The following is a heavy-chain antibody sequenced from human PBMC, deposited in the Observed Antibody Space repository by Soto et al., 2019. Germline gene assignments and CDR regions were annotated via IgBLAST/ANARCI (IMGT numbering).Heavy chain of an antibody. V-gene: IGHV1-18*01. Sequence: ASVKVSCKGFGYSFMKYGINWVRQAPGRGLEWVGWISPYSGYTHSAQKFHGRLTLTTDTAASTAYMELRILRSADTALYYCAREASVLIPAAQPSRFDSCGQGTLVTVSS. D-gene: IGHD2-2*01. J-gene: IGHJ4*02. CDR2: ISPYSGYT. CDR3: AREASVLIPAAQPSRFDS. CDR1: GYSFMKYG.